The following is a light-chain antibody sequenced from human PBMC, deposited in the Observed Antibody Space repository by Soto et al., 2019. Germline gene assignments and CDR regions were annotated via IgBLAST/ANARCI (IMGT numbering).Light chain of an antibody. V-gene: IGKV3-15*01. Sequence: EIVMTQPPATLSVSPGERATLSCRASQNILSNLAWYQQKPGQAPRLLIYGASTRATGIPARFSGSGSGTEFTLTISSLQSEDFAVYYCQQYNSYSEAFGQGPKVDI. J-gene: IGKJ1*01. CDR3: QQYNSYSEA. CDR1: QNILSN. CDR2: GAS.